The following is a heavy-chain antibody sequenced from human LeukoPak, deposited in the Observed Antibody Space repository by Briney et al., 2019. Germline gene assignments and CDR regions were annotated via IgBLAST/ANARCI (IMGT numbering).Heavy chain of an antibody. J-gene: IGHJ4*02. CDR1: GGSISSNY. Sequence: SETVSLTCTVSGGSISSNYWSWIRQPPGKGLEWIGYIYYSGSTNSNPSLKSRVTISVDTSKNQFSLNLSSVTAADTAVYYCARDRGYGDYLNYFDYWGQGTLVTVSS. CDR2: IYYSGST. CDR3: ARDRGYGDYLNYFDY. D-gene: IGHD4-17*01. V-gene: IGHV4-59*01.